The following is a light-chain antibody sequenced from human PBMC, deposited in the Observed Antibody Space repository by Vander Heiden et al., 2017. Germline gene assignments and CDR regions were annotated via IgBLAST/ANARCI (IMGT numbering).Light chain of an antibody. Sequence: DIQITQSPSTLSASVGDRVTITCRASQSISSWLAWYQQKPGKASKLLIYDASSLESGVPSRFSGSGSGTEFTLTISSLQPDDFATYYCQHPWTFGQGTKVEIK. J-gene: IGKJ1*01. CDR1: QSISSW. CDR3: QHPWT. V-gene: IGKV1-5*01. CDR2: DAS.